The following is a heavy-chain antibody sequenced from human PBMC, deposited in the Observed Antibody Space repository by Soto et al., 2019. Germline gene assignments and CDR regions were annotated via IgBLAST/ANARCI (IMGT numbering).Heavy chain of an antibody. V-gene: IGHV3-33*01. J-gene: IGHJ6*02. CDR1: GFNFNNYG. CDR2: IWNDGNGY. D-gene: IGHD6-13*01. Sequence: QVQLVESGGGVVQPGRSLRLSCAASGFNFNNYGMHWVRQAPGKGLEWVAVIWNDGNGYYYANSVKGRFTISRDNSKNTLYLQMSRPRAEATAVYYCARRQISPPTRGAASARGGMDVWGQGTTVTVSS. CDR3: ARRQISPPTRGAASARGGMDV.